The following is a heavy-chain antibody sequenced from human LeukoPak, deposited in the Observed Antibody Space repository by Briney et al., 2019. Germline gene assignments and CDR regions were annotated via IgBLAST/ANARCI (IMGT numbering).Heavy chain of an antibody. CDR2: IYTSGST. Sequence: SQTLSLTCTVSGDSIGSGSYYWSWIRQPADKGLEWIGRIYTSGSTNYNPSLESRVIMSVDTSKNQFSLKLTSVTAADTAVYYCARAAPGRDGGDDFDYWGQGTLVTVSS. CDR3: ARAAPGRDGGDDFDY. J-gene: IGHJ4*02. CDR1: GDSIGSGSYY. D-gene: IGHD6-13*01. V-gene: IGHV4-61*02.